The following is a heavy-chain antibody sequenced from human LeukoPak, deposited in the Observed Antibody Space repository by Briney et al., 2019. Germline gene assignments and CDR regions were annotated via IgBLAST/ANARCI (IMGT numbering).Heavy chain of an antibody. CDR2: IYYSGST. J-gene: IGHJ4*02. CDR3: ARLVTIVRGVIEY. V-gene: IGHV4-39*01. CDR1: GGSISSSSYY. D-gene: IGHD3-10*01. Sequence: SETLSLTCTVSGGSISSSSYYWGWLRQPPGKGLEWIGSIYYSGSTYCNPSLKSRVTISVDTSKNQFPLKLSSVTAADTAVYYCARLVTIVRGVIEYWGQGTLVTVYS.